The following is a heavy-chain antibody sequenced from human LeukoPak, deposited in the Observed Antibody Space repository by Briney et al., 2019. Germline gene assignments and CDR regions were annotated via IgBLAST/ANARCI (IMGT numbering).Heavy chain of an antibody. V-gene: IGHV5-51*01. D-gene: IGHD3-16*01. CDR2: IYPGDSDT. CDR3: ARRRGSLYSFDY. J-gene: IGHJ4*02. CDR1: GYSFTTYW. Sequence: GESLKISCQGSGYSFTTYWIAWVRQMPGKGLEWMGIIYPGDSDTRYSPSFQGQVTISADKSINTAYLQWNSLKASDTATYFCARRRGSLYSFDYWGQGTLVTVPS.